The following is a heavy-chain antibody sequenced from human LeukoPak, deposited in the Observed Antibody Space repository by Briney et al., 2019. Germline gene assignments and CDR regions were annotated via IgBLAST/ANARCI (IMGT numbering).Heavy chain of an antibody. V-gene: IGHV4-30-4*08. Sequence: SETLSLTCTVSGGSISSGDYYWSWIRQPPGKGLGWIGYIYYSGSTYYNPSLKSRVTISVDTSKNQFSLKLSSVTAADTAVYYCASRYYDILTGYHWAQGTPVTVSS. CDR3: ASRYYDILTGYH. CDR2: IYYSGST. CDR1: GGSISSGDYY. D-gene: IGHD3-9*01. J-gene: IGHJ5*02.